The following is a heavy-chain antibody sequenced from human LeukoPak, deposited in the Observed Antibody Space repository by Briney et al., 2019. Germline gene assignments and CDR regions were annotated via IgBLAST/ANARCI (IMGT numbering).Heavy chain of an antibody. CDR2: ISSGSSYI. CDR1: GSTFSRHS. Sequence: GGSLRLSCAASGSTFSRHSMNWVRQAPGKGLEWVSYISSGSSYIYYADSVKGRFTISRDNAENSLYLQMNSLRGEDTAVYYCARDPADYGDHDGYWGQGTLVTVSS. J-gene: IGHJ4*02. CDR3: ARDPADYGDHDGY. V-gene: IGHV3-21*01. D-gene: IGHD4-17*01.